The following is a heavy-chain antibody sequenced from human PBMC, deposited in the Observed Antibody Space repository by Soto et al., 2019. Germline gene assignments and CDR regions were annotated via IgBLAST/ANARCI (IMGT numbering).Heavy chain of an antibody. D-gene: IGHD1-26*01. Sequence: KPSETLSLTCAVPGGSITRGEYSFICSRQPPWKGLELLGNIYHSGSTYYNPSLKSRVPISLGRSRSQFSLKLNTVTAADRAVYFCANTRGAGLDSWGQGTLVTVSS. CDR3: ANTRGAGLDS. CDR2: IYHSGST. V-gene: IGHV4-30-2*01. CDR1: GGSITRGEYS. J-gene: IGHJ4*02.